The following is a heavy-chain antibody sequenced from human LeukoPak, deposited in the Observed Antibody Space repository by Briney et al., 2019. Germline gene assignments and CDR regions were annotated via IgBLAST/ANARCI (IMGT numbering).Heavy chain of an antibody. V-gene: IGHV3-23*01. CDR3: ARDGKDSSGYYYDDY. Sequence: GGSLRLSCAASGFTFSGYAMSWVRQAPGKGLEWVSTISGSGGRTYYADSVKGRFTISRDNYENTLHVQMNSLRAEDTAVYYCARDGKDSSGYYYDDYWGQGTLVTVSS. J-gene: IGHJ4*02. D-gene: IGHD3-22*01. CDR2: ISGSGGRT. CDR1: GFTFSGYA.